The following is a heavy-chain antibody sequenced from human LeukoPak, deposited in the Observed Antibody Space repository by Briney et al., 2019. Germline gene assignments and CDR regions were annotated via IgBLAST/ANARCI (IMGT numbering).Heavy chain of an antibody. CDR3: ARGDTQSKYRQFDS. CDR2: IKQDGSEK. J-gene: IGHJ4*02. Sequence: PGGSLRLSCTASGFIFSTYSMIWVRQAPGEGLEWVANIKQDGSEKDYVDSVKGRFTISRDNAKNSLYLQMNSLRAEDTGVYYCARGDTQSKYRQFDSWGQGSLVIVSS. CDR1: GFIFSTYS. V-gene: IGHV3-7*04. D-gene: IGHD3-16*02.